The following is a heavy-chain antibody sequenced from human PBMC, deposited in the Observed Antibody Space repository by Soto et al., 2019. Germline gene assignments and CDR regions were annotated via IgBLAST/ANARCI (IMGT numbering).Heavy chain of an antibody. Sequence: QVQLVQSGAEVKKPGASVKVSCEASGYTFTTYVMHWVRQAPGQRLEWMGWINAGNDSTKYSQKFQGRVTITRDTSGSTVYMELSSLSSEDTAVYYCARVGQNYYGMDVWGQGTTVTVSS. D-gene: IGHD3-3*01. V-gene: IGHV1-3*01. CDR1: GYTFTTYV. J-gene: IGHJ6*02. CDR2: INAGNDST. CDR3: ARVGQNYYGMDV.